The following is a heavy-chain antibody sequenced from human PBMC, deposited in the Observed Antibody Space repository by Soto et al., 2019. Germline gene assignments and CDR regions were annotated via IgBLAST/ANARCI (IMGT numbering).Heavy chain of an antibody. CDR3: ARETDTSMFDY. CDR1: GYNCSAYY. J-gene: IGHJ4*02. D-gene: IGHD5-18*01. V-gene: IGHV1-8*01. Sequence: QVQLVQSGAEVKKPGASVKVSCQTSGYNCSAYYFNWVRQAAGQGPEWMGWLNPRSGQPGYVQKFRGRVTMTRDTSIATVYLELSRLTSEDTAIYFCARETDTSMFDYWGQGTLVTVSS. CDR2: LNPRSGQP.